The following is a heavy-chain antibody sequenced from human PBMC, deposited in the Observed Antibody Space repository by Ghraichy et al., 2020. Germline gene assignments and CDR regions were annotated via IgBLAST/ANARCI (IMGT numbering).Heavy chain of an antibody. CDR3: ARVWATMIVVVPHDAFDI. D-gene: IGHD3-22*01. V-gene: IGHV3-11*01. Sequence: VGSLRLSCAASGFTFSDYYMSWIRQAPGKGLEWVSYISSSGSTIYYADSVKGRFTISRDNAKNSLYLQMNSLRAEDTAVYYWARVWATMIVVVPHDAFDIWGQGTMVTVSS. CDR1: GFTFSDYY. J-gene: IGHJ3*02. CDR2: ISSSGSTI.